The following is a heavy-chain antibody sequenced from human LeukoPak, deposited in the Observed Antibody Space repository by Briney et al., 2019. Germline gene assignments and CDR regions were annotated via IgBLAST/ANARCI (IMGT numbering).Heavy chain of an antibody. CDR2: INPHNGDT. J-gene: IGHJ2*01. D-gene: IGHD4-23*01. V-gene: IGHV1-2*02. Sequence: VSVKVSCKASGYTFIGYYLHWVRQARGQGLEWMGWINPHNGDTNYAQRFQGRVTMTRDTSITTAYMELSRLRSDDTAVYYCARARGGKGYFDLWGRGTLVTVSS. CDR1: GYTFIGYY. CDR3: ARARGGKGYFDL.